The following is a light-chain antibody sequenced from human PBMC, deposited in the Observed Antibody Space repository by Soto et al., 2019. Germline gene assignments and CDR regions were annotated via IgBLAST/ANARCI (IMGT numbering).Light chain of an antibody. Sequence: AIQMTQSPSSLSASVGDRVTISCRASQDIRNTVAWYQEKPGEAPKLLIFAASNRQSGVPSRFSGSGSVTDYTLDITGLQPEDFATYYCLQYYIFSWTFGQGTKVEV. CDR2: AAS. J-gene: IGKJ1*01. V-gene: IGKV1-6*01. CDR3: LQYYIFSWT. CDR1: QDIRNT.